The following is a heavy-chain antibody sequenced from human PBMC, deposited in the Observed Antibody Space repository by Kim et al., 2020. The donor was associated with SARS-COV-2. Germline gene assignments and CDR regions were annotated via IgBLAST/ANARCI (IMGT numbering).Heavy chain of an antibody. CDR3: SRGRGPVWPQFVY. J-gene: IGHJ4*02. D-gene: IGHD3-16*01. V-gene: IGHV3-53*01. Sequence: GGSLRLSCAASGFTVSSHYMFWVRQAPRKGLECVSVLYSGGSTQYADSVKGRFTISSDTSNNSLYLQMIGMRVEETALYYCSRGRGPVWPQFVYWGQGT. CDR1: GFTVSSHY. CDR2: LYSGGST.